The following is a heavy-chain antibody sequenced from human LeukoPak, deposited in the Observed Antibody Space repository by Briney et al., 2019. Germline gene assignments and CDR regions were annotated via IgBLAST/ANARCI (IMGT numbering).Heavy chain of an antibody. Sequence: PSETLSLTCTVSGGSICSSSYYWGWIRQPPGKGLEWIGSIYYSGSTYYNPSLKSRVTISVDTSKNQFSLKLSSVTAADTAVYYCARHSHYYDSSALDYWGQGTLVTVSS. J-gene: IGHJ4*02. CDR2: IYYSGST. D-gene: IGHD3-22*01. CDR1: GGSICSSSYY. CDR3: ARHSHYYDSSALDY. V-gene: IGHV4-39*01.